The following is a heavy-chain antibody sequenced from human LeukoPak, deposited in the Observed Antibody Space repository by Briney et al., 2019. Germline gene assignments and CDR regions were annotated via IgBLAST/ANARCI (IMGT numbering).Heavy chain of an antibody. D-gene: IGHD3-10*01. J-gene: IGHJ4*02. Sequence: PGGSLRLSCAASGFTFSDYYMSWIRQAPGKGLEWVSYINSSSSYTNYADSVKGRFTISRDNAKNSLYLQMNSLRAEDTAVYYCARVVTMVRGVSYYFDYWGQGTLVTVSS. CDR3: ARVVTMVRGVSYYFDY. CDR2: INSSSSYT. CDR1: GFTFSDYY. V-gene: IGHV3-11*05.